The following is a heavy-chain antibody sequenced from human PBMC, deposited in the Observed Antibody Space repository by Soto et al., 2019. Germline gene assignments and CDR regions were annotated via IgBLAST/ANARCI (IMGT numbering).Heavy chain of an antibody. Sequence: PGGSLRLSCAASGFTFSSYAMSWVRQPPGEGLEWVSAISGSGGSTYYADSVKGRITISRDNSKNTLYLQMNSLKAEDTAVYYCAKDFVVPEQRERRVDAFDIWGQGTMVTVSS. CDR1: GFTFSSYA. CDR2: ISGSGGST. CDR3: AKDFVVPEQRERRVDAFDI. V-gene: IGHV3-23*01. J-gene: IGHJ3*02. D-gene: IGHD1-1*01.